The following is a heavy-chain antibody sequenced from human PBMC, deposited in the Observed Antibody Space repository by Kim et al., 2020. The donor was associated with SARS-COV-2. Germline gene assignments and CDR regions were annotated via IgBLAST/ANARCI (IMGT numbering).Heavy chain of an antibody. Sequence: GGSLRLSCAASGFTFSSYGIHWVRQAPGKGLEWVAVIWYDGSNKFYADSVKGRFTISRDNSKNILYLQMNSLRAEDTAVYYCARVYGSGSYYGWFDPWGQGTLVTVSS. V-gene: IGHV3-33*01. CDR3: ARVYGSGSYYGWFDP. J-gene: IGHJ5*02. D-gene: IGHD3-10*01. CDR1: GFTFSSYG. CDR2: IWYDGSNK.